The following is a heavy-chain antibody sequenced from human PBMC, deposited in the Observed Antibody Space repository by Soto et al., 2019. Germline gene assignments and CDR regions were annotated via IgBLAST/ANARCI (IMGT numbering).Heavy chain of an antibody. V-gene: IGHV3-30*18. CDR2: ISYDGSNK. CDR3: AKTAVAGDLYYYYYGMDV. CDR1: GFTFSSYG. Sequence: GGSLRLSCAASGFTFSSYGMHWVRQAPGKGLEWVAVISYDGSNKYYADSVKGRFTISRDNSKNTLYLQMNSLRAEDTAVYYCAKTAVAGDLYYYYYGMDVWGQGTTVTVSS. D-gene: IGHD6-19*01. J-gene: IGHJ6*02.